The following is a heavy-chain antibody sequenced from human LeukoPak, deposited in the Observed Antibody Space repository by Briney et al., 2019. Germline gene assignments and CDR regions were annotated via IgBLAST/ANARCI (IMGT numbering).Heavy chain of an antibody. CDR3: ARHNYDILTGPYYYYYYMDV. CDR2: IYYSGST. D-gene: IGHD3-9*01. V-gene: IGHV4-39*01. CDR1: GGSISSSSYY. J-gene: IGHJ6*03. Sequence: TSSETLSLTCTVSGGSISSSSYYWGWIRQPPGKGLEWIGSIYYSGSTYYNPSLKSRVTISVDTSKNQFSLKLSSVTAADTAVYYCARHNYDILTGPYYYYYYMDVWGKGTTVTVSS.